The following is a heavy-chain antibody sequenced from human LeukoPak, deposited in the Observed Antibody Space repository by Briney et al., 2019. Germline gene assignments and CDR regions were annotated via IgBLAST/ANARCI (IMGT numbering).Heavy chain of an antibody. D-gene: IGHD6-13*01. J-gene: IGHJ4*02. CDR3: SRGVDSSSGIDY. Sequence: PGRSLRLSCAAYGFTLSSSYMHWVRQAPGKGLEWVTFIWYDGSNKYYADSVKGRFTISRDNSKNTLYLQMNSLRAEDTAVYYWSRGVDSSSGIDYWGQGTLVTVSS. CDR2: IWYDGSNK. CDR1: GFTLSSSY. V-gene: IGHV3-33*01.